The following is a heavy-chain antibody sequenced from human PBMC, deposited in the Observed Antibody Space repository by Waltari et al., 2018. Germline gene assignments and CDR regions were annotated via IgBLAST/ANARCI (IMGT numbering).Heavy chain of an antibody. J-gene: IGHJ5*02. V-gene: IGHV7-4-1*02. CDR2: INTNTANP. CDR1: GYTFTDYG. Sequence: QVQLVQSGSELMKPGASVKVSCTASGYTFTDYGLNWVRQAPGQGLEWLGWINTNTANPTYAQGFTGRFGFSLDTSVTTAYLQISSLKAEDTGVYFCARGDWFYPWGQGTMVIVSS. CDR3: ARGDWFYP.